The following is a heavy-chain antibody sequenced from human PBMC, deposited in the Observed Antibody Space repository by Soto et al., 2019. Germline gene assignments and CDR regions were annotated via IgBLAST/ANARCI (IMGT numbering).Heavy chain of an antibody. V-gene: IGHV3-30-3*01. CDR1: GFSFSISP. CDR2: ISYDGTNK. Sequence: GGSLRLSCAASGFSFSISPMHWVRQAPGKGPEWVALISYDGTNKFYADSVKGRFTISRDNSKSTLYLQVDSLRPEDAAVYYCARDPKTSGGQHWAFNYFDSWGQGALVTVSS. CDR3: ARDPKTSGGQHWAFNYFDS. J-gene: IGHJ4*02. D-gene: IGHD7-27*01.